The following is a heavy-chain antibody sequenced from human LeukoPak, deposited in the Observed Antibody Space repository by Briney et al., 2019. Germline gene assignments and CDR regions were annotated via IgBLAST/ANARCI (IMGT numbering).Heavy chain of an antibody. Sequence: GGSLRLSCLGSGFTFSTSAMSWVRHAPGKGLEWVSAIGGGGATYYADSVEGRFTISRDSSRNTLYLQMNSLRADDTAVYNCARHSSQGTFANWGQGTLVTVSS. CDR3: ARHSSQGTFAN. D-gene: IGHD1-1*01. CDR1: GFTFSTSA. V-gene: IGHV3-23*01. CDR2: IGGGGAT. J-gene: IGHJ4*02.